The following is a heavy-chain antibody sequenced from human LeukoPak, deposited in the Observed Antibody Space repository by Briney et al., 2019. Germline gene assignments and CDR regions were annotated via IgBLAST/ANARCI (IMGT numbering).Heavy chain of an antibody. J-gene: IGHJ5*02. V-gene: IGHV3-21*01. CDR1: GFTFSSYS. CDR3: ATVPAALLSWFDP. D-gene: IGHD2-15*01. CDR2: ISSSSSYI. Sequence: GGSLRLSCAASGFTFSSYSMNWVRQAPGKGLEGASSISSSSSYIYYADSVKGRFTISRDNAKNSLYLQMNSLRAEDTAVYYCATVPAALLSWFDPWGQGTLVTVSS.